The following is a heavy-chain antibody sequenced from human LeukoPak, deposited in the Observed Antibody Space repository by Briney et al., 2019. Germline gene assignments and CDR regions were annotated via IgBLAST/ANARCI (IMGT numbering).Heavy chain of an antibody. J-gene: IGHJ4*02. V-gene: IGHV3-7*01. CDR3: ARDKVVGATHFDY. CDR1: GFTFNISA. CDR2: IKQDGGEI. Sequence: PGGSLRLSCAASGFTFNISAMSWVRQAPGKGLEWVANIKQDGGEIYYVDSVKGRFTISRDNAKNSLSLQMNSLRAEDTAVYYCARDKVVGATHFDYWGQGTLVTVSS. D-gene: IGHD1-26*01.